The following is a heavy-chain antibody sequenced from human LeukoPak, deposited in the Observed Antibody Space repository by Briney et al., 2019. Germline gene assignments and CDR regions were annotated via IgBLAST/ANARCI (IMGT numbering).Heavy chain of an antibody. CDR3: ARDVSSSSRDY. CDR1: GGSLSGSY. CDR2: INHIGST. D-gene: IGHD6-6*01. J-gene: IGHJ4*02. V-gene: IGHV4-34*01. Sequence: PSETLSLTCAVHGGSLSGSYWSWIRKPPGKGLEWSGEINHIGSTNYNPSLKSRVTISVATSKNQCSLKLSSVTAADTAVYYCARDVSSSSRDYWGQGTLVTVSS.